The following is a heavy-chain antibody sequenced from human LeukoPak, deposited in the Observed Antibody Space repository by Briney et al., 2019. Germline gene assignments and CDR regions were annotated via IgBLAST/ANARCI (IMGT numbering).Heavy chain of an antibody. CDR2: TRNKANSYTT. D-gene: IGHD3-3*01. CDR1: GCTFSDHY. CDR3: ARESTYYDFWSGLGD. J-gene: IGHJ4*02. V-gene: IGHV3-72*01. Sequence: GGSLRLSCAASGCTFSDHYMDWVRQAPGKGLEWVGRTRNKANSYTTEYAASVKGRFTISRDDSKNSLYLQMNSLKAEDTAVYYCARESTYYDFWSGLGDWGQGTLVTVSS.